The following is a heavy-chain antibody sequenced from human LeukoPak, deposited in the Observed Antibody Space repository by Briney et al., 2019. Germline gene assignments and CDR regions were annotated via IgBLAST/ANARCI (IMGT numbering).Heavy chain of an antibody. D-gene: IGHD3-9*01. J-gene: IGHJ4*02. CDR2: IYPGDSDT. V-gene: IGHV5-51*01. CDR3: ARAYYDILTGYLPYPYFDY. Sequence: GESLKISCKGSGYSFTSYWIGWVRQMPGKGLEWMGIIYPGDSDTRYSPSFQGQVTISADKSISTAYLQWSSLKASDTAMYYCARAYYDILTGYLPYPYFDYWGQGTLVTVSS. CDR1: GYSFTSYW.